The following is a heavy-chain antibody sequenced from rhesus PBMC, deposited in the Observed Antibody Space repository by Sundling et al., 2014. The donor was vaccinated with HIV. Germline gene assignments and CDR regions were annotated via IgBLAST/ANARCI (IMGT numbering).Heavy chain of an antibody. V-gene: IGHV4-65*02. CDR2: IYDNGAST. Sequence: QVQLQESGPGLVKYSETLSLTCVVFGAPISNSNWWNWIRQPPGKGLEWIGSIYDNGASTYYNPSLTNRVTISKDMSKNQFSLKLKSVTAADTAVYYCARRRTYSGSCDYWGQGVLVTVSS. CDR3: ARRRTYSGSCDY. D-gene: IGHD6-25*01. CDR1: GAPISNSNW. J-gene: IGHJ4*01.